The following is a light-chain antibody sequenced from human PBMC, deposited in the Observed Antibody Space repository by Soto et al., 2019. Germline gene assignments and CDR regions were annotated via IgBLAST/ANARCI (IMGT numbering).Light chain of an antibody. CDR2: DVT. J-gene: IGLJ1*01. Sequence: QCALTQPDSVSGSPLQSITVSCTGTSSDVGGYDYVSWYQQHPGNAPKLLISDVTNRPSGVSNRFSGSKSGNTASLTISGLQTEDEADYYCTSYTSSSTYVFGTGTKVTVL. CDR1: SSDVGGYDY. V-gene: IGLV2-14*01. CDR3: TSYTSSSTYV.